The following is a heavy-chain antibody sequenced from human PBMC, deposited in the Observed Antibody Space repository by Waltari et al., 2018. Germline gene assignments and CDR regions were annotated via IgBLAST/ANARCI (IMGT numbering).Heavy chain of an antibody. J-gene: IGHJ4*02. CDR3: TRVPPLTGYYGPFDY. CDR1: GFTFGDCG. Sequence: EVQLVESGGDLVQPGRSLRLSCTASGFTFGDCGLTWVRQAPGKGLEWVGFIRSKAFGGTIEYAASVRGRFTVSRDDSKSIAFLVMNSLKTEDTAVYYCTRVPPLTGYYGPFDYWGQGTLVTVSS. D-gene: IGHD3-9*01. V-gene: IGHV3-49*04. CDR2: IRSKAFGGTI.